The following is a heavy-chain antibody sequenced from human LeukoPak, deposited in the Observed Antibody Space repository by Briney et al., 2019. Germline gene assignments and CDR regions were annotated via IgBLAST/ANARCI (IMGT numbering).Heavy chain of an antibody. D-gene: IGHD1-26*01. V-gene: IGHV1-69*06. CDR1: GGTFSSYA. Sequence: GASVKVSCKASGGTFSSYAISWVRQAPGQGLEWMGGIIPIFGTANYAQKFQGRVTITADKSTSTAYMELSSLRSEDTAVYYCARVLVGATDYYYYYYMDVWGKGTTVTVSS. CDR2: IIPIFGTA. CDR3: ARVLVGATDYYYYYYMDV. J-gene: IGHJ6*03.